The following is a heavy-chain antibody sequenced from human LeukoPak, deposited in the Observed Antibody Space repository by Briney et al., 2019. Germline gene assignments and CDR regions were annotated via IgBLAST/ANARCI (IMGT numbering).Heavy chain of an antibody. V-gene: IGHV1-69*04. D-gene: IGHD2-15*01. J-gene: IGHJ6*02. CDR3: ARLPDTGYCSGGSCYPPGYYYYGMDV. CDR1: GGTFSSYA. Sequence: ASVKVSCKASGGTFSSYAISWVRQAPGQGLEWMGRIIPILGIANYAQKFQGRVTITADKSTSTAYMELSSLRSEDTAVYYCARLPDTGYCSGGSCYPPGYYYYGMDVWGQGTTVTVSS. CDR2: IIPILGIA.